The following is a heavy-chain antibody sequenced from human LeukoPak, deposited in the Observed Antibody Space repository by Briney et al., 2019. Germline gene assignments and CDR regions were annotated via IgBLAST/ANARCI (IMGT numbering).Heavy chain of an antibody. V-gene: IGHV3-7*01. J-gene: IGHJ4*02. Sequence: GGSLRLSCAASGFTVSSNYMSWVRQAPGKGLEWVANINQDGTEKYYVDSVKGRFTISRDYAKNSLYLQMNSLRVEDTAVYYCAKVAKYYYGPETYYFFEQWGQGTPVTASS. CDR3: AKVAKYYYGPETYYFFEQ. CDR2: INQDGTEK. CDR1: GFTVSSNY. D-gene: IGHD3-10*01.